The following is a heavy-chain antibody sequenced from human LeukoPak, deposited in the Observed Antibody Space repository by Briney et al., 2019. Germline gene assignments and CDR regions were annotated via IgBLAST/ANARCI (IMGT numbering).Heavy chain of an antibody. V-gene: IGHV3-74*01. Sequence: GGSLRLSCVASGFTFSSHWMHWVRQVPGKGLVWVSRIDYEGGTTDYADSVEGRFTISRDNAKNSLYLQMNSLRAEDTAVYYCARKKADYDFWSGGPYYYMDVWGKGTTVTVSS. CDR1: GFTFSSHW. D-gene: IGHD3-3*01. CDR2: IDYEGGTT. J-gene: IGHJ6*03. CDR3: ARKKADYDFWSGGPYYYMDV.